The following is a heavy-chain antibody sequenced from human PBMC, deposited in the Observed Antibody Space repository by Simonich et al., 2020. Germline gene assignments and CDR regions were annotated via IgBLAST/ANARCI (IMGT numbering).Heavy chain of an antibody. J-gene: IGHJ3*02. Sequence: QVQLQQWGAGLLKPSETLSLTCAVYGGSFSGYYWSWIRQPPGKGLEWIGEINHSGSTNYNPSLKSGFTISVDTSKNQFSLKLSSVTAADTAVYYCARGKGWKNAFDIWGQGTMVTVSS. V-gene: IGHV4-34*01. CDR3: ARGKGWKNAFDI. CDR2: INHSGST. D-gene: IGHD1-1*01. CDR1: GGSFSGYY.